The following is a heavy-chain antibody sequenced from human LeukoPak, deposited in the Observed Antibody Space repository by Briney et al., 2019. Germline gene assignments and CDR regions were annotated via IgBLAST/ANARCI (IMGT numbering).Heavy chain of an antibody. CDR2: IYYSGST. V-gene: IGHV4-59*08. Sequence: SETLSLTCTVSGGSISSYYWSWIRQPPGKGLEWIGYIYYSGSTNYNPSLKSRVTISVDTSKNQFSLKLSSVTAADTAVYYCAKMPVSYSSGWSNFDYWGQGTLVTVSS. CDR1: GGSISSYY. J-gene: IGHJ4*02. D-gene: IGHD6-19*01. CDR3: AKMPVSYSSGWSNFDY.